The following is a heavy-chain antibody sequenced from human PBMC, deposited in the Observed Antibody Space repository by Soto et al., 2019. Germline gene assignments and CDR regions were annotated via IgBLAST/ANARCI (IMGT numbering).Heavy chain of an antibody. Sequence: QVQLVQSGAEVKKPGASVKVSCKASGYIFTSYAMHWVRHAPGQRLEWMGWINAGNGNTKYSQNFQGRVTITRDTSASTAYMELSSLRSEDTAVYYCARGGSLYWYFDLWGRGTLVTVSS. J-gene: IGHJ2*01. CDR2: INAGNGNT. D-gene: IGHD1-26*01. V-gene: IGHV1-3*01. CDR1: GYIFTSYA. CDR3: ARGGSLYWYFDL.